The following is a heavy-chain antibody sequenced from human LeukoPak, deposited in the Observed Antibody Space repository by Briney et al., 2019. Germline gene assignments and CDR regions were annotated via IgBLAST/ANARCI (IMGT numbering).Heavy chain of an antibody. D-gene: IGHD4-17*01. CDR2: ISSSSSYI. V-gene: IGHV3-21*01. Sequence: GGSLRLFCAASGFTFSSYSMNWARQAPGKGLEWVSSISSSSSYIYYADSVKGRFTISRDNAKNSLYLQMNSLRAEDTAVYYCARAYGDPGYYFDYWGQGTLVTVSS. J-gene: IGHJ4*02. CDR3: ARAYGDPGYYFDY. CDR1: GFTFSSYS.